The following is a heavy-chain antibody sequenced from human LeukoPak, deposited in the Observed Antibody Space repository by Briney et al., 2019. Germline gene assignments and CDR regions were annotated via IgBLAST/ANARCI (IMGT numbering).Heavy chain of an antibody. J-gene: IGHJ6*02. V-gene: IGHV4-30-4*01. Sequence: SGTLSLTCTVSGGSISSGGYYWSWIRQPPGKGLEWIGYIYYSGSTYYNPSLKSRVTISVDTSKNQFSLKLSSVTAADTAVYYCARGPRAYGDYVRDGMDVWGQGTTVTVSS. CDR2: IYYSGST. CDR3: ARGPRAYGDYVRDGMDV. CDR1: GGSISSGGYY. D-gene: IGHD4-17*01.